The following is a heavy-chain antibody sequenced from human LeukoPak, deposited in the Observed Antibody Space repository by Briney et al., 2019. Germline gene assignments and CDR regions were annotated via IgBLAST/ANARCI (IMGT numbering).Heavy chain of an antibody. D-gene: IGHD3-10*01. Sequence: GGSLRLSCAASGFTFSSYSMNWVRQAPGKGREWVSYISSDSRTIYYADSVKGRFTISRDNAKNSLYLKMKSLRDEDTAVYYCARYGSGTSYITNYFDYWGQGTLVTVSS. V-gene: IGHV3-48*02. CDR2: ISSDSRTI. CDR3: ARYGSGTSYITNYFDY. CDR1: GFTFSSYS. J-gene: IGHJ4*02.